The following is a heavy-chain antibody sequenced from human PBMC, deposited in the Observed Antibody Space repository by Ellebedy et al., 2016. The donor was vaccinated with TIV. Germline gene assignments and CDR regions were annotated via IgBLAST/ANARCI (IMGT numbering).Heavy chain of an antibody. D-gene: IGHD2-15*01. CDR2: INPDNGDT. CDR3: ARARGGCSGDGCYSDFDF. V-gene: IGHV1-3*01. Sequence: AASVKVSCKASGYSFTTFTIHWVRQAPGQRPEWKGWINPDNGDTKHSQKFQARVTITSDTFASTAYIELSSLRSEDTAVYHCARARGGCSGDGCYSDFDFWGQGTLVTVSS. CDR1: GYSFTTFT. J-gene: IGHJ4*02.